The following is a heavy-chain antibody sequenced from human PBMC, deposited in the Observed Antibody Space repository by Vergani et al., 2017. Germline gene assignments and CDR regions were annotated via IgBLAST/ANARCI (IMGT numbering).Heavy chain of an antibody. CDR1: GFTFDDYA. CDR3: AKPSGYNYDGFDY. D-gene: IGHD5-18*01. V-gene: IGHV3-9*01. J-gene: IGHJ4*02. Sequence: EVQLVESGGGLVQPGRSLRLSCAASGFTFDDYAMHWVRQVPGKGLEWVSGISWNTGTIGYADSVKGRFTISRDNAKNSLYLRMNSLRAEDTALYYCAKPSGYNYDGFDYWGQGTLVTVSS. CDR2: ISWNTGTI.